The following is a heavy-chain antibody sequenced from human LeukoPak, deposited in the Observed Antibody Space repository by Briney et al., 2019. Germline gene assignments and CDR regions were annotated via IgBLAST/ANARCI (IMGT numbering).Heavy chain of an antibody. J-gene: IGHJ4*02. CDR2: ISYSEST. CDR1: GGSISSGDYY. CDR3: ARDVGRDYFDY. Sequence: SETLSLTCTVSGGSISSGDYYWSWIRQPPGKGLEWIGYISYSESTYYNPSLKSRVIISVDMSNNQFSLKLSSVTAADTAVYYCARDVGRDYFDYWGQGTLVTVSS. V-gene: IGHV4-30-4*01. D-gene: IGHD3-10*01.